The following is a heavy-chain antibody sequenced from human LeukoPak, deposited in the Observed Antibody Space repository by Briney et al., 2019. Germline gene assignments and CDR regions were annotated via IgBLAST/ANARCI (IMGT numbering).Heavy chain of an antibody. J-gene: IGHJ4*02. Sequence: ASVKVSCKASGGTFSSYAISWVRQAPGQGLEWMGGIIPIFATSNYAQKFQGRVTITTDKSTTTAYVELSSLRSEDTAVYYCARDPGGGGDYWGQGTLVTVSS. CDR2: IIPIFATS. D-gene: IGHD3-16*01. CDR1: GGTFSSYA. V-gene: IGHV1-69*05. CDR3: ARDPGGGGDY.